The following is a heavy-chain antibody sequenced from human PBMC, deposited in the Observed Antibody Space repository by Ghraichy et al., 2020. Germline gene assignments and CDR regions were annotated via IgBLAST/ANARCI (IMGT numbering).Heavy chain of an antibody. V-gene: IGHV3-74*01. CDR3: ARDTTRGRFDP. J-gene: IGHJ5*02. CDR2: INTDGSST. CDR1: GFTFSSYW. Sequence: GGSLRLSCAAPGFTFSSYWMHWVRQAPGKGLVWVSRINTDGSSTLYADSVKGRFTISRDNAKNTLYLQMNSLRAEDTAVYYCARDTTRGRFDPWGQGTLVTVSS. D-gene: IGHD3-16*01.